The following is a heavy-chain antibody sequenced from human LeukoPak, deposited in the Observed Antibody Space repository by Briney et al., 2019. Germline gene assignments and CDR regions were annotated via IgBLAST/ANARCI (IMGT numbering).Heavy chain of an antibody. CDR1: GYTLTELS. D-gene: IGHD3/OR15-3a*01. Sequence: ASVKVSCKVSGYTLTELSMHWVRQAPGKGLEWMGGFDPEDGETIYAQKFQGRVTMTEDTSTDTAYMELSSLRSEDTAVYYCATDGNSLDAGHWFDPWGQGTLVTVSS. V-gene: IGHV1-24*01. CDR3: ATDGNSLDAGHWFDP. CDR2: FDPEDGET. J-gene: IGHJ5*02.